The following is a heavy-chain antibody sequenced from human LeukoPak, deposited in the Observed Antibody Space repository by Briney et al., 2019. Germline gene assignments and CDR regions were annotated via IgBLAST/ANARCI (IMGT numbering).Heavy chain of an antibody. D-gene: IGHD2-21*02. J-gene: IGHJ4*02. Sequence: GESLKISCKASGYSFTNYWIGWVRQMPGKGLEWMGIIYPGDSGTRYSPSFQGQVTISADKSISTAYLQWSSPQASDTAMYYCARQIYCGGDCYSDYYSDYWGQGTLVTVSS. V-gene: IGHV5-51*01. CDR1: GYSFTNYW. CDR3: ARQIYCGGDCYSDYYSDY. CDR2: IYPGDSGT.